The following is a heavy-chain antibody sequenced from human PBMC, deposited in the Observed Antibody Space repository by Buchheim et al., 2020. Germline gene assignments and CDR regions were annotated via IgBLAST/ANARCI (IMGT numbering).Heavy chain of an antibody. CDR3: AKGGSSYYDIMSRQYIPHVDIDN. CDR2: ISDSGNSA. J-gene: IGHJ4*02. CDR1: GFTFAGYA. Sequence: EVQLLESGGGLVQPGGSLRLSCAASGFTFAGYAMSWVRQAPGKGLEWVSSISDSGNSAYYEDSVKGRFTISRDNSKNTLYLQMNSLRAEDTAVYYCAKGGSSYYDIMSRQYIPHVDIDNWGQGTL. V-gene: IGHV3-23*01. D-gene: IGHD3-9*01.